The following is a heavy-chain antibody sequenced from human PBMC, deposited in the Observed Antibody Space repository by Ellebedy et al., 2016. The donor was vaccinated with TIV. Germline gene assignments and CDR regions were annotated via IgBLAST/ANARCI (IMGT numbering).Heavy chain of an antibody. Sequence: GESLKISXAASGFIFSSYAMSWVRQAPGKGLEWVSAISGSGGSTYYADSVKGRFTISRDNSKNTLYLQMNSLRAEDTAVYYCAKELTQLELLDAFDIWGQGTMVTVSS. D-gene: IGHD1-7*01. V-gene: IGHV3-23*01. CDR1: GFIFSSYA. CDR2: ISGSGGST. CDR3: AKELTQLELLDAFDI. J-gene: IGHJ3*02.